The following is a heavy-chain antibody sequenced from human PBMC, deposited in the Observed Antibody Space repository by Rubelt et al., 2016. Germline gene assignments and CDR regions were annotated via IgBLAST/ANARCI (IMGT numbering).Heavy chain of an antibody. CDR1: GFTFSSYG. Sequence: QVQLVESGGGVVQPGRSLRLSCAASGFTFSSYGMHWVRQAPGKGLEWVAVIWYDGSNNCFADSWNGRFTISRDNSKNTLYPQMNSLRAEDTAVYYCARDGNSGSYSVYWGQGTLVTVSS. CDR3: ARDGNSGSYSVY. J-gene: IGHJ4*02. D-gene: IGHD1-26*01. CDR2: IWYDGSNN. V-gene: IGHV3-33*01.